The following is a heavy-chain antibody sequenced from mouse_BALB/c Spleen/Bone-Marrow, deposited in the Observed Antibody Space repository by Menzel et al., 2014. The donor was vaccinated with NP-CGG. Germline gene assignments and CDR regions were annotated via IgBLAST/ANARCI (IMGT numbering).Heavy chain of an antibody. CDR3: ARRGYDEGFYFPMDY. CDR1: GYTFTNYW. J-gene: IGHJ4*01. Sequence: QVQLKHSGAELARPGASVKLSCKASGYTFTNYWIQWVKQRPGQGLEWIGTIYPGDGDTRYTQNFKGKATLNADKSSNTAYMQLSSLASEDSAVYYCARRGYDEGFYFPMDYWGQGTSVTVSS. V-gene: IGHV1-87*01. CDR2: IYPGDGDT. D-gene: IGHD2-14*01.